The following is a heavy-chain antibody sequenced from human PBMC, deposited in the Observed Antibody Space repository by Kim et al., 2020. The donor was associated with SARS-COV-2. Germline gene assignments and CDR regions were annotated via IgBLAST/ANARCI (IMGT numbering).Heavy chain of an antibody. CDR2: IYYSGST. J-gene: IGHJ5*02. CDR1: GGSISSGGYY. D-gene: IGHD6-13*01. CDR3: ARSGGQQLVHGPPNNWFDP. Sequence: SETLSLTCTVSGGSISSGGYYWSWIRQHPGKGLEWIGYIYYSGSTYYNPSLKSRVTISVDTSKNQFSLKLSSVTAADTAVYYCARSGGQQLVHGPPNNWFDPWGQGTLVTVSS. V-gene: IGHV4-31*03.